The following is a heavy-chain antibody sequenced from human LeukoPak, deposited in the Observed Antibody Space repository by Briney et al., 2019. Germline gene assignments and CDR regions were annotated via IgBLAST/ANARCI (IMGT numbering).Heavy chain of an antibody. CDR3: AREGGVVPAAIVPAFDI. Sequence: SVKVSCKASGGTFSIYAISWVRQAPGQGREWMGGIIPIFGTANYAQKFQGRVTITADESTSTAYMELSSLRSEDTAVYYCAREGGVVPAAIVPAFDIWGQGTMVTVSS. D-gene: IGHD2-2*02. V-gene: IGHV1-69*13. J-gene: IGHJ3*02. CDR1: GGTFSIYA. CDR2: IIPIFGTA.